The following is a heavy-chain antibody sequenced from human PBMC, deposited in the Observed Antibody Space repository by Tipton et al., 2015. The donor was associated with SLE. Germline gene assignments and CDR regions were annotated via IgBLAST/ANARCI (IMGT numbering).Heavy chain of an antibody. D-gene: IGHD2-15*01. V-gene: IGHV4-30-4*01. CDR3: ARDAVVAATDMDV. J-gene: IGHJ6*03. CDR1: GGSISSDDYY. Sequence: TLSLTCTVSGGSISSDDYYWSWIRQPPGKGLEWIGYIYYSGSTYYNPSLKSRVTISVDTSKNQFSLKLSSVTAADTAVYYCARDAVVAATDMDVWGKGTTVTVSS. CDR2: IYYSGST.